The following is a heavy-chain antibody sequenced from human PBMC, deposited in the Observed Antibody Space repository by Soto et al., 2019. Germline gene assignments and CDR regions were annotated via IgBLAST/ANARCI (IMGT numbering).Heavy chain of an antibody. CDR2: IYWDDDK. V-gene: IGHV2-5*02. J-gene: IGHJ5*02. CDR3: AHSSSVVLVPAALGVATRWFDP. Sequence: QITLKESGPTLVKPTQTLTLTCTFSGFSLSTSGVGVGWIRQPPGKALEWLALIYWDDDKRYSPSMKSRLTIPKDTSKNQVVLTMTNVDPVDTATYYCAHSSSVVLVPAALGVATRWFDPWGQGTMVTVSS. D-gene: IGHD2-2*01. CDR1: GFSLSTSGVG.